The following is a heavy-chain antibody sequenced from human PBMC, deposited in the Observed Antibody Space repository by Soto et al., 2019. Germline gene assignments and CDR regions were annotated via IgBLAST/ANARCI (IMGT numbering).Heavy chain of an antibody. CDR2: IDPTDSYT. CDR1: GYSFPSYW. J-gene: IGHJ3*02. V-gene: IGHV5-10-1*01. Sequence: GESLKISCKGRGYSFPSYWINWVRQMPGKGLEWMGRIDPTDSYTNYSPSFQGHVTISADKSISTAYLQWSSLKASDTAMYYCAGHRAAACRDNFDIWGQVTMVTFSS. D-gene: IGHD6-13*01. CDR3: AGHRAAACRDNFDI.